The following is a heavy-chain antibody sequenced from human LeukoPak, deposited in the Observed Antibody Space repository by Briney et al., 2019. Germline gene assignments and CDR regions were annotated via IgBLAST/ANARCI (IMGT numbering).Heavy chain of an antibody. J-gene: IGHJ4*02. D-gene: IGHD3-3*01. CDR2: INHSGST. V-gene: IGHV4-34*01. Sequence: SETLSLTCNVSSGSLRENYWSWIRQSPGKGLEWIAEINHSGSTNYNPSLKSRVTISADTSKNQFSLRLSSVTAADTAVYYCARLQFLSGGYYAFDSWGQGSQVSVSS. CDR1: SGSLRENY. CDR3: ARLQFLSGGYYAFDS.